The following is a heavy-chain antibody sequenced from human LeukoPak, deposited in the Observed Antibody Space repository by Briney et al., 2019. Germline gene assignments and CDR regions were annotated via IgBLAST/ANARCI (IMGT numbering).Heavy chain of an antibody. D-gene: IGHD6-13*01. CDR2: LYNTGNT. Sequence: GESLRLSCAASGLTVNSYYLSWVRQAPGKGLEWVSTLYNTGNTYYANSVKGRFSISRDNSKNKLFLQMNSLRAEDTAVYYCARLTPAAGRLYFVDWGPGTLVTVSS. V-gene: IGHV3-53*01. CDR3: ARLTPAAGRLYFVD. CDR1: GLTVNSYY. J-gene: IGHJ4*02.